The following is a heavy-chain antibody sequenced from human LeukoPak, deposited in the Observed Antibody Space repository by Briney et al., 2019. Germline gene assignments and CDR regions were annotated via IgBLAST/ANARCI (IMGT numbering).Heavy chain of an antibody. D-gene: IGHD3-22*01. CDR1: GFTSSSFW. J-gene: IGHJ4*02. V-gene: IGHV3-74*01. CDR2: INSDGSSR. Sequence: GGSLRLSCAASGFTSSSFWMHWVRQTPGKGLVWVSRINSDGSSRSYADSVKGRFTISRDNAKNTLYLQMNSLRAEDTAVYYCARDVDESSGYYDFWGQGTLVTVSS. CDR3: ARDVDESSGYYDF.